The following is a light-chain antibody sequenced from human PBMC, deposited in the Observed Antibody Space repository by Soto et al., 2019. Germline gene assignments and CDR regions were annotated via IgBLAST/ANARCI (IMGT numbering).Light chain of an antibody. J-gene: IGLJ2*01. Sequence: SYELTQPPSVSVAPGQTASITCGGDNIGGRSVHWYQQKPGQAPVVVVDHDSDRPSGIPERFSGSNSGNMATLTISRVEAADEAVYHCQVWDSSTDDVVFGGGTKVTVL. CDR3: QVWDSSTDDVV. CDR2: HDS. V-gene: IGLV3-21*02. CDR1: NIGGRS.